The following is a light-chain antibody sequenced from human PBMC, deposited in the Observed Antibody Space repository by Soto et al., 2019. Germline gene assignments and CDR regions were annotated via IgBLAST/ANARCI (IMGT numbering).Light chain of an antibody. CDR2: GAS. Sequence: EIVMTQSPATLSLSPGERATLSCRASQTVSSNLAWYQQKPGQAPRLLIYGASTRATGIPDRFSGSGSGTEFTLTISSLQSEDLAVYYCQQYNHWHPITFGRGTKVDIK. J-gene: IGKJ4*02. V-gene: IGKV3-15*01. CDR1: QTVSSN. CDR3: QQYNHWHPIT.